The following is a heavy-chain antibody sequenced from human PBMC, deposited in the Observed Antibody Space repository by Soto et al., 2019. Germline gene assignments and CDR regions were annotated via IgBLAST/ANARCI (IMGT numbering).Heavy chain of an antibody. CDR2: IYYSGST. Sequence: QVQLQESGPGLVKPSETLSLTCTVSGGSISSYYWSWIRQPPGKGLEWIGYIYYSGSTNYNPSLKGRVXXAXDXXKTQFSLKLSSVTAADPAVYYCARLGRRRGGPFDCWGQGTLVTVSS. CDR1: GGSISSYY. J-gene: IGHJ4*02. V-gene: IGHV4-59*08. CDR3: ARLGRRRGGPFDC. D-gene: IGHD1-1*01.